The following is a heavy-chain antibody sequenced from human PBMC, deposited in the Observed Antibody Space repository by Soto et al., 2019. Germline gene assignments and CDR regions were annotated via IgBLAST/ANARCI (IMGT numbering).Heavy chain of an antibody. CDR2: IKQDGSEK. J-gene: IGHJ4*02. CDR3: AKDRYSSSWYSSDY. Sequence: PGGSLRLSCEASVFTVSSYWMTWVRQAPGKGLEWVANIKQDGSEKYYVDSVKGRFSISRDNAKNTLYLQMNSLRAEDTAVYYCAKDRYSSSWYSSDYWGQGTLVTVSS. V-gene: IGHV3-7*03. CDR1: VFTVSSYW. D-gene: IGHD6-13*01.